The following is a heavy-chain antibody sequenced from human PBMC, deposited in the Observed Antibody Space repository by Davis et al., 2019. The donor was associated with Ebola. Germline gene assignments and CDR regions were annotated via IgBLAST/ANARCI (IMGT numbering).Heavy chain of an antibody. CDR1: GGSISRSDYY. J-gene: IGHJ5*01. V-gene: IGHV4-39*01. CDR3: ARQDCTGRGCYFRPFGKGFDS. CDR2: FYYTTGA. Sequence: PSETLSLTCTVSGGSISRSDYYWAWIRQSPGMGLEWIGSFYYTTGASYNPSLESRVTISLDTSKNQLSLKMTSMTATDTSLYYCARQDCTGRGCYFRPFGKGFDSWGQGTLVTVSS. D-gene: IGHD2-15*01.